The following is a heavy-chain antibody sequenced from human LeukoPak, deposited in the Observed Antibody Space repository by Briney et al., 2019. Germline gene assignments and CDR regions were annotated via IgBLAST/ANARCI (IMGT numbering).Heavy chain of an antibody. CDR1: GFTFSYYW. Sequence: GGSLRLSCVASGFTFSYYWMSWVRQAPGKGLEWVANIKRDGSETYYVDSVKGRFTISRDNAKNSLYLQMNSLRAEDTAVYYCAREIFWSGYFSNLHFDYWGQGTLVTVSS. J-gene: IGHJ4*02. CDR2: IKRDGSET. CDR3: AREIFWSGYFSNLHFDY. V-gene: IGHV3-7*01. D-gene: IGHD3-3*01.